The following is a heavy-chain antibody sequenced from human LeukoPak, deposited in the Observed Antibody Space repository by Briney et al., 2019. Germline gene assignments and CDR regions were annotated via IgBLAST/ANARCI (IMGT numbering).Heavy chain of an antibody. CDR2: IIPILGIA. V-gene: IGHV1-69*04. J-gene: IGHJ4*02. CDR1: GGTSSSYA. CDR3: AAKGSPFIAVAGSSIDY. Sequence: ASVKVSCKASGGTSSSYAISWVRQAPGQGLEWMGRIIPILGIANYAQKFQGRVTITADKSTSTAYMELSSLRSDDTAVYYCAAKGSPFIAVAGSSIDYWGQGTLVTVSS. D-gene: IGHD6-19*01.